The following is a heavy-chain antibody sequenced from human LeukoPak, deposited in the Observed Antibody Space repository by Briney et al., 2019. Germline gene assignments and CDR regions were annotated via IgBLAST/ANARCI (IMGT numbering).Heavy chain of an antibody. CDR3: ARVRRYCSSTSCSPGAFDI. CDR1: GGPFSGYY. J-gene: IGHJ3*02. CDR2: INHSGST. Sequence: SETLSLTCAVYGGPFSGYYWSWIRQPPGKGLEWIGEINHSGSTNYNPSLKSRVTISVDTSKNQFSLKLSSVTAADTAVYYCARVRRYCSSTSCSPGAFDIWGQGTMVTVSS. V-gene: IGHV4-34*01. D-gene: IGHD2-2*01.